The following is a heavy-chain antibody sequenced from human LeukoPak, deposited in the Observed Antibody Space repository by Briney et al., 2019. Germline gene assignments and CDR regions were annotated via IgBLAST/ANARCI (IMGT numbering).Heavy chain of an antibody. CDR1: GFTFSGYA. J-gene: IGHJ4*02. CDR3: ARKDSIAAAGPKVQGDY. CDR2: ISSGGSRT. V-gene: IGHV3-23*01. Sequence: GGSLRLSCAASGFTFSGYAMTWVRQAPGKGLEWVSAISSGGSRTYYADSVKGRFTISRDNSKNTLYLQMNSLRAEDTAVYYCARKDSIAAAGPKVQGDYWGQGTLVTVSS. D-gene: IGHD6-13*01.